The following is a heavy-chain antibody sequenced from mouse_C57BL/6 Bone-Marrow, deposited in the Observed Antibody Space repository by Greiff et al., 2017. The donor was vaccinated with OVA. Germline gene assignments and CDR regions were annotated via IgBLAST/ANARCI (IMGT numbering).Heavy chain of an antibody. CDR1: GYTFTSYW. Sequence: VQLQQSGAELVRPGSSVKLSCKASGYTFTSYWMHWVKQRPIQGLEWIGNIDPSDSETHYNQKFKDKATLTVDKSSSTAYMQLSSLTSEDSAVYDCARWGHSNYEDAMDDWGQGTSVTVSS. D-gene: IGHD2-5*01. CDR2: IDPSDSET. CDR3: ARWGHSNYEDAMDD. J-gene: IGHJ4*01. V-gene: IGHV1-52*01.